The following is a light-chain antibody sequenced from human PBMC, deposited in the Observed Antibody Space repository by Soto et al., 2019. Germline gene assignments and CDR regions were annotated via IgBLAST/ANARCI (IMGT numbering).Light chain of an antibody. CDR1: SSNIGAGYD. J-gene: IGLJ3*02. CDR2: VNH. V-gene: IGLV1-40*01. CDR3: QSYDSSLSASV. Sequence: QSVLTQPPSVSGAPGQRVTISCTGSSSNIGAGYDVHWYQQVTGTAPKLLIYVNHNRPSGVPDRFSGSKSGTSASLVITGLQAEDEADYYCQSYDSSLSASVFGGGTKVTVL.